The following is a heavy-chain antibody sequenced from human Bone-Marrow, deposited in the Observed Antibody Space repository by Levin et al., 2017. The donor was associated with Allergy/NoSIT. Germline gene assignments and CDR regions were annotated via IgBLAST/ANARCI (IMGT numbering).Heavy chain of an antibody. D-gene: IGHD4/OR15-4a*01. J-gene: IGHJ4*02. CDR1: KFTFSNYA. V-gene: IGHV3-30*04. Sequence: GGSLRLSCAASKFTFSNYAINWVRQAPGKGLEWVAVISHDGTKKYYADSVRGRFTISRDNSNQTLYVQMESLTIEDTGIYYCATFPHYGPKSAGDRVDYWGQGTLVIVSS. CDR2: ISHDGTKK. CDR3: ATFPHYGPKSAGDRVDY.